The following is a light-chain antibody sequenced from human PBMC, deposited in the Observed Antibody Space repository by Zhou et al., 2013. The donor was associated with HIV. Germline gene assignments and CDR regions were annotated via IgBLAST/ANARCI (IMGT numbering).Light chain of an antibody. CDR1: QDIRNW. J-gene: IGKJ5*01. CDR3: QQTNSFPIT. CDR2: AAS. V-gene: IGKV1D-12*01. Sequence: DIQMTQSPSSVSASVEDRVTITCRASQDIRNWLAWYQQKPGRAPELLIYAASSLQSGVPSRFSGSGSGTDFTLTISSLQPEDFATYYCQQTNSFPITFGQGHD.